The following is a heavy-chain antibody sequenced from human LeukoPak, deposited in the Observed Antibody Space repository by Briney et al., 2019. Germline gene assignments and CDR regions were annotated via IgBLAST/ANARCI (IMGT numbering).Heavy chain of an antibody. CDR2: IYTSGST. CDR3: ARAGYYYYYMDV. V-gene: IGHV4-4*07. Sequence: PSETLSLTCTLYGGSISSYFWSWLRQPAGKGLEWIGRIYTSGSTTYNPSLKGRVTMSVDTSKNQFSLKLSSVTAADTAVYYCARAGYYYYYMDVWGKGTTVTVSS. J-gene: IGHJ6*03. CDR1: GGSISSYF.